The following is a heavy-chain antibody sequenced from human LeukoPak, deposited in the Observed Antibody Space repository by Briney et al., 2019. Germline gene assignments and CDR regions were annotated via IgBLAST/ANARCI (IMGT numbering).Heavy chain of an antibody. J-gene: IGHJ3*02. CDR2: ISAYNGNT. D-gene: IGHD3-22*01. V-gene: IGHV1-18*01. CDR1: GYTFTNYG. Sequence: ASVKDSCKASGYTFTNYGISWVRQAPGQGLEWMGWISAYNGNTNYAQKLQGRVTMTTDTSTSTAYMELRSLRSDDTAVYYCARDTYYYDSSGYPSDIWGQGTMVTVSS. CDR3: ARDTYYYDSSGYPSDI.